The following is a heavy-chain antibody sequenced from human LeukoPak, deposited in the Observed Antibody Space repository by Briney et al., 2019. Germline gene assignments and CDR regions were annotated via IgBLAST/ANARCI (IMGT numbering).Heavy chain of an antibody. CDR2: INHSGST. CDR1: GGSFSGYY. V-gene: IGHV4-34*01. Sequence: PSETLSLTCAVCGGSFSGYYWSWIRQPPGKGLEWIGEINHSGSTNYNPSLKSRVTISVDTSKNQLSLKLSSVTAADTAVYHCARLTEADFDSGYVFDYWGQGTLVTVSS. J-gene: IGHJ4*02. CDR3: ARLTEADFDSGYVFDY. D-gene: IGHD3-22*01.